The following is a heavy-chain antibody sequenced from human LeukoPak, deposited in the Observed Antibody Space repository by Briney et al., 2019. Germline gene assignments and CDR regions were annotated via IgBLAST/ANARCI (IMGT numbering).Heavy chain of an antibody. CDR2: TCQGGGEI. CDR1: GFTFSDFA. V-gene: IGHV3-23*01. D-gene: IGHD6-6*01. CDR3: AKRAAYSRSSLVLPFDAFDL. J-gene: IGHJ3*01. Sequence: GGSLRLSCAASGFTFSDFAMTWVRQPPGKGLEWVSSTCQGGGEIHYADSVRGRFTISRDNSRSTLFLQMNSLRAEDTAVYYCAKRAAYSRSSLVLPFDAFDLWGQGTMVTVSS.